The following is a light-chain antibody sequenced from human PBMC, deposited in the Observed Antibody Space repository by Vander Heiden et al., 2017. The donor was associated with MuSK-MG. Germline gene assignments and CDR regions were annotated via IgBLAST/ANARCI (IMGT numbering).Light chain of an antibody. CDR2: AAS. V-gene: IGKV1-27*01. J-gene: IGKJ1*01. CDR3: QRYYNVPWT. Sequence: DIQVTQSPSSLSASVGDRVTITCRASQDIKTYLAWYQQKPGKVPKPLIYAASSLQSGVPSRFSGSGSGTDFTLTISSLQPEDVAIYYCQRYYNVPWTFGQGTRVEIK. CDR1: QDIKTY.